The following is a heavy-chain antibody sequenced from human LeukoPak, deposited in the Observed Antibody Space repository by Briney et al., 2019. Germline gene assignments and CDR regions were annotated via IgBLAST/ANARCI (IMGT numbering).Heavy chain of an antibody. V-gene: IGHV3-53*01. CDR1: GFTLRTNF. J-gene: IGHJ5*02. D-gene: IGHD1-26*01. CDR2: IYSGGST. CDR3: AREEPQLLYH. Sequence: PRRSLRPSCAASGFTLRTNFIGWVRQAPGKGLEWVSVIYSGGSTYYADSAKGRFTISRDISKNTLYLQMNSLRVEDTAVYDCAREEPQLLYHWGDGTLVTVSS.